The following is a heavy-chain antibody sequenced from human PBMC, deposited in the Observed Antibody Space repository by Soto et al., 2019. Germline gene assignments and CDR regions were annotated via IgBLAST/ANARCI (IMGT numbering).Heavy chain of an antibody. V-gene: IGHV4-4*02. CDR1: GGSISSSDC. D-gene: IGHD4-17*01. CDR3: AGIPVTNAGFES. Sequence: PSETLSLTCAVSGGSISSSDCWRWVRQPPGKGLAWIGAIYHSVSTNYNLSLKSRVTISVDKSKNQFAGKVRAGAAADRAVYYWAGIPVTNAGFESWGQRTLVPV. CDR2: IYHSVST. J-gene: IGHJ4*02.